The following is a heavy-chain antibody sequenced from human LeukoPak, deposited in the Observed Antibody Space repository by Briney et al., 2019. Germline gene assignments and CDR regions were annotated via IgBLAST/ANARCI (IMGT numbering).Heavy chain of an antibody. CDR1: GGSFSGYS. CDR2: INHSGST. CDR3: ARGGFRAAAGTALWY. V-gene: IGHV4-34*01. D-gene: IGHD6-13*01. Sequence: PSETLSLTCAVYGGSFSGYSWSWIRHPQGKGREWIGEINHSGSTNYNPSLKSRVTISVDTSKNQFSLKLNSVTAADTAVYYCARGGFRAAAGTALWYWGQGTLVTVSS. J-gene: IGHJ4*02.